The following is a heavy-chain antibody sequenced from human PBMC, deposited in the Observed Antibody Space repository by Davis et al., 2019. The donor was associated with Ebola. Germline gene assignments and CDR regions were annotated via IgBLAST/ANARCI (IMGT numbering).Heavy chain of an antibody. CDR1: GGSISSYY. CDR3: ARVIRVSWFDP. Sequence: PSETLSLTCTVSGGSISSYYWSWIRQPPGKGLEWIGYIYYSGSTNYNPSLKSRVTISVDTSKNQFSLKLSSVTAADTAVYYCARVIRVSWFDPWGQGTLVTVSS. CDR2: IYYSGST. J-gene: IGHJ5*02. V-gene: IGHV4-59*08. D-gene: IGHD2-21*01.